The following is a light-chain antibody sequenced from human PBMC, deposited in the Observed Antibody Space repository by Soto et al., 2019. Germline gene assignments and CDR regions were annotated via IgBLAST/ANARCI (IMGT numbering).Light chain of an antibody. CDR3: QQSYNTFSWT. CDR1: QRISNY. CDR2: AAS. J-gene: IGKJ1*01. V-gene: IGKV1-39*01. Sequence: DFPMTQSPSSLSASIGDRVTITCRASQRISNYLNWYQVKQGKAPRLLIYAASYLQSGVPSRFRGSGSGTDFTLTITSLQPEDFATYYCQQSYNTFSWTFGQGTKVEIK.